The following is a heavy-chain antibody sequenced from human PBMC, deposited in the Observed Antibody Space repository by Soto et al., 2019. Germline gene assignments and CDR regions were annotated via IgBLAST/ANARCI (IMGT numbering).Heavy chain of an antibody. CDR2: VSNDGYSK. Sequence: QVQLVESGGGVVQPGGSLRLSCAASGFSFSHYAMHWVRQAPGKGLEWVAIVSNDGYSKNYADSVKGRFTISRDNFKNTLYLQVNSLGTEDTAVYYCARDRAPPISIIVVDAFDIWVEGTMVTVSS. CDR3: ARDRAPPISIIVVDAFDI. V-gene: IGHV3-30-3*01. D-gene: IGHD3-22*01. J-gene: IGHJ3*02. CDR1: GFSFSHYA.